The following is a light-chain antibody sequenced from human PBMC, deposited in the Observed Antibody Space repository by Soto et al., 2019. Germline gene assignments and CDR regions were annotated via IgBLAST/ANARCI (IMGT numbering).Light chain of an antibody. Sequence: EIVMTQSPATLSVSPGERATLSCRASQSVSSNLAWYQQKPGQAPRLLIYGASPRATGIPARFSGSGSGTEFPLTISRLQSEDFALYYCQQYNNWPPYTFGQGTKLEIK. V-gene: IGKV3-15*01. CDR2: GAS. CDR1: QSVSSN. CDR3: QQYNNWPPYT. J-gene: IGKJ2*01.